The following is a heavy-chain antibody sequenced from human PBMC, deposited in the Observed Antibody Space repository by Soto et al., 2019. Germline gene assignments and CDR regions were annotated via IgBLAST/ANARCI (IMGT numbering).Heavy chain of an antibody. Sequence: QITLRESGPTLVKPTQTLTLTCTFSGFSISTFGVGVGWVRQPPGKALEWLALIYWDDDKHYSPSLRSRLTITKHTSKNQVVLTMTNMDPVDTATYHCAHSILHQGQGSGYYGADYWGQGTLVTVSS. CDR2: IYWDDDK. CDR3: AHSILHQGQGSGYYGADY. CDR1: GFSISTFGVG. J-gene: IGHJ4*02. V-gene: IGHV2-5*02. D-gene: IGHD5-12*01.